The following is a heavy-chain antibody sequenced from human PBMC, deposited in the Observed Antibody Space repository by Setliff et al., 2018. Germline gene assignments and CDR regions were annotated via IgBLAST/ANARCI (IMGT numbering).Heavy chain of an antibody. Sequence: PSETLSLTCTVSGGSISSSSYYGGWIRHPPGKGLEWIGSIYSSESTYYNPSLKSRVTTSVDTSKNQFSLKLSSVTAADTAVYYCARRTEYYNLWSGYYDYWGQGTLVTVSS. CDR1: GGSISSSSYY. J-gene: IGHJ4*02. V-gene: IGHV4-39*07. CDR3: ARRTEYYNLWSGYYDY. D-gene: IGHD3-3*01. CDR2: IYSSEST.